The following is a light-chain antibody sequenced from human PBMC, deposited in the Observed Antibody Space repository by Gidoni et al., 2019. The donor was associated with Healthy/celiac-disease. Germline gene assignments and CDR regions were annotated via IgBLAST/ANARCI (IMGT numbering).Light chain of an antibody. CDR3: QQSYSTPPE. Sequence: DIQMTQSPSSLSASVGDRVTITCRASQSISSYLNWYQQKPGKAPKLLIYAASSLQSGVPSRFSGSGSGTDFTLTISSLQPEDFATYYCQQSYSTPPEFXXXTRLEIK. CDR2: AAS. J-gene: IGKJ5*01. CDR1: QSISSY. V-gene: IGKV1-39*01.